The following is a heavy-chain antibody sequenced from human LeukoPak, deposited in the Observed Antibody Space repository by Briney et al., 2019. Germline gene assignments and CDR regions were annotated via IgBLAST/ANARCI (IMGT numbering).Heavy chain of an antibody. D-gene: IGHD3-22*01. V-gene: IGHV3-30*02. CDR2: IRFDGSNK. CDR1: GFTFSDYG. J-gene: IGHJ4*02. CDR3: AKGLYDSSGYSVFDY. Sequence: PGVSLRLSGAASGFTFSDYGMDWVRQAPGKGLEWVAFIRFDGSNKYYADSVRDRFTISRDNCKNTLYLQMNSLRAEDTALYYCAKGLYDSSGYSVFDYWGQGTLVTVSS.